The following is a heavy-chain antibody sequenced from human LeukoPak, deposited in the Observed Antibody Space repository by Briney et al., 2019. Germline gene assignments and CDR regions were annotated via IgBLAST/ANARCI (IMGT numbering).Heavy chain of an antibody. J-gene: IGHJ6*02. CDR2: ISYDGSNK. CDR1: GFTFSSYG. Sequence: GGSLRLSCAASGFTFSSYGMHWVRQAPGKGLEWVAVISYDGSNKYYADSVKGRFTISRDNSKNTLYLQMNSLRAEDTAVYYCVATDCGGDCYSDYYYGMDVWGQGTTVTVSS. CDR3: VATDCGGDCYSDYYYGMDV. D-gene: IGHD2-21*02. V-gene: IGHV3-30*03.